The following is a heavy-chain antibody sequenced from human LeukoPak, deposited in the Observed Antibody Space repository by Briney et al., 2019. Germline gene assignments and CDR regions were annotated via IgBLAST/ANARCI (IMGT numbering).Heavy chain of an antibody. CDR3: TTHHDVWTGHYVGH. V-gene: IGHV3-15*01. D-gene: IGHD3/OR15-3a*01. Sequence: GGSLRLSCAASGFTFSNAWMSWVRQAPGKGLEWVGRIKSKTDGGTTDYAAPVKGRFTISRDDSKNTLYLQMNSLKIEDTAVYYCTTHHDVWTGHYVGHWGQGALVTVSS. CDR1: GFTFSNAW. J-gene: IGHJ4*02. CDR2: IKSKTDGGTT.